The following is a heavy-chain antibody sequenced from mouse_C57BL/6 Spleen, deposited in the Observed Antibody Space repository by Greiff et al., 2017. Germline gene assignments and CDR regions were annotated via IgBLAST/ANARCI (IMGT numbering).Heavy chain of an antibody. CDR3: AREGGWFDY. Sequence: QVQLQQSGAELVRPGASVKLSCKASGYTFTDYYINWVKQRPGQGLEWIARIYPGSGNTYYNEKFKGKATLTAEKSSSTAYMQLSSLTSEDSAVYFCAREGGWFDYWGQGTTLTVSS. V-gene: IGHV1-76*01. J-gene: IGHJ2*01. CDR1: GYTFTDYY. CDR2: IYPGSGNT.